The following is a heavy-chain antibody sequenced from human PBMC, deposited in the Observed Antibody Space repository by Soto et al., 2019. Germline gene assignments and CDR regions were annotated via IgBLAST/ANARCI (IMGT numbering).Heavy chain of an antibody. CDR1: GGTFSSYA. V-gene: IGHV1-69*12. Sequence: QVQLVQSGAEVKKPGSSVKVSCKASGGTFSSYAISWVRQAPGQGLEWMGGIIPIFGTANYAQKYQGRVTITADESTSTAYRELSSLRSEDTAVYYCAGEGPVEMATDSFDYWGQGTLVTVCS. J-gene: IGHJ4*02. D-gene: IGHD5-12*01. CDR2: IIPIFGTA. CDR3: AGEGPVEMATDSFDY.